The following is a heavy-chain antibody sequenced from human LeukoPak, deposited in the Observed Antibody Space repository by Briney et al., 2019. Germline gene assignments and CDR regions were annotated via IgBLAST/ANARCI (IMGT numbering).Heavy chain of an antibody. V-gene: IGHV4-59*12. Sequence: PSETLSLTCSVSGGSISNYFWSWIRQPPGKGLECIGFIYYSETTNYNPSFKSRVTISVDTSKNQFSLKLNSVTAADTAVYYCARDRSYYSDTGTDYWGQGALVTVSS. CDR1: GGSISNYF. D-gene: IGHD3-22*01. CDR2: IYYSETT. J-gene: IGHJ4*02. CDR3: ARDRSYYSDTGTDY.